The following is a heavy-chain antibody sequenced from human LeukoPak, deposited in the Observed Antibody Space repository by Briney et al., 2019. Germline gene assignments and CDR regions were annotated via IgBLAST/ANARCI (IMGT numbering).Heavy chain of an antibody. Sequence: GGSLRLSCAASGFTFSGSAMHWVRQASGKGLEWVGRIRSKANSYATAYAASVKGRFTISRDDSKNTAYLQMNSLKTEDTAVYYCTRWGGRWLQELWGQGTLVTVSS. CDR2: IRSKANSYAT. D-gene: IGHD5-24*01. CDR1: GFTFSGSA. J-gene: IGHJ4*02. V-gene: IGHV3-73*01. CDR3: TRWGGRWLQEL.